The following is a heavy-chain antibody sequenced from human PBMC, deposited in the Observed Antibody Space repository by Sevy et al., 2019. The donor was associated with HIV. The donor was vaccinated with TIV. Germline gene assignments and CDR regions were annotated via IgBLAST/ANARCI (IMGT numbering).Heavy chain of an antibody. CDR2: ISYDGKNK. CDR3: SRDAGYDTYGYYPSDY. J-gene: IGHJ4*02. V-gene: IGHV3-30*03. CDR1: GFTFSTHA. D-gene: IGHD3-22*01. Sequence: GGSLRLSCAASGFTFSTHAMHWVRQAPGKGLEWVAAISYDGKNKYYAHSVKGQFTISRDDSKNTLFLQMKSLTPEDTAVYYCSRDAGYDTYGYYPSDYWGQGTLVTVSS.